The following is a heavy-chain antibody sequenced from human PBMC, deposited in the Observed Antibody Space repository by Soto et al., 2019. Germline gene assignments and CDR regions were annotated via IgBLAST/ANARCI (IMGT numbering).Heavy chain of an antibody. D-gene: IGHD3-22*01. Sequence: QVQLQESGPGLVKPSQTLSLTCTVSGGSISSGGYYWSWIRQHPGKGLEWIGYIYYSGSTNYNPSLKSRVTISVDTSKNQFSLKLSSVTAADTAVYYCARDHRPLHSSASYYYYGMDVWGQGTTVTVSS. CDR2: IYYSGST. V-gene: IGHV4-61*08. CDR1: GGSISSGGYY. J-gene: IGHJ6*02. CDR3: ARDHRPLHSSASYYYYGMDV.